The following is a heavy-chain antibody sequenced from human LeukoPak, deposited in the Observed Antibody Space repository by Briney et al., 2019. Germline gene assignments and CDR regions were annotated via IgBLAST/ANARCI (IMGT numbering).Heavy chain of an antibody. CDR3: AKQNDYDYSNYDY. CDR2: IWYDGSNK. Sequence: GGSLRLSCAASGFTFSSYGMHWVRQAPGKGLEWVAVIWYDGSNKYYADSVKGRFTISRDNSKNTLYLQMNSLRAEDTAVYYCAKQNDYDYSNYDYWGQGTLVTVSS. D-gene: IGHD4-11*01. CDR1: GFTFSSYG. J-gene: IGHJ4*02. V-gene: IGHV3-33*06.